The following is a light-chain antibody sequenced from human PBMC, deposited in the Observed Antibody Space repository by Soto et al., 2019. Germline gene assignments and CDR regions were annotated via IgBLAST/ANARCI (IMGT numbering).Light chain of an antibody. J-gene: IGKJ3*01. CDR2: AAS. Sequence: DIQMTQSPSSLSASVGDRVTITCRVSQSISSYLNWYQQKPGQAPKLLIYAASSLQSGVPSRFSGSGSGTDFTLTISSLQPEDFATYYCQQSYSTPFTFGPGTKVDIK. CDR1: QSISSY. V-gene: IGKV1-39*01. CDR3: QQSYSTPFT.